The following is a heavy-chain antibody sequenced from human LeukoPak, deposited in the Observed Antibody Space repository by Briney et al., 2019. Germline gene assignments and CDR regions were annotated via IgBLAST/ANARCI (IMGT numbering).Heavy chain of an antibody. CDR1: GYTLTELS. Sequence: GASVKVSCKVSGYTLTELSMHWVRQAPGKGLEWMGGFDPEDGETIYAQKFQGRVTMTEDTSTDTAYMELSSLRSEDTAVYYRATVGSVATIFYYGMDVWGQGTTVTVSS. J-gene: IGHJ6*02. CDR2: FDPEDGET. V-gene: IGHV1-24*01. D-gene: IGHD5-12*01. CDR3: ATVGSVATIFYYGMDV.